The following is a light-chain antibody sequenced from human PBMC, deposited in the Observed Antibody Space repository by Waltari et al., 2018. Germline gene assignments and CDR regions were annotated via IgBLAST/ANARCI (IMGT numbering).Light chain of an antibody. Sequence: DIVMTQSPDSLLVSLGERATISCNSSQSILYTSNDKNYLAWYQQKAGQPPRLLVHCASIRESGVPDRFRCSGSGTDFTLTISNLQPEDVAFYWCQQYFNSPIAFGQGTRLEIK. CDR2: CAS. J-gene: IGKJ5*01. CDR1: QSILYTSNDKNY. V-gene: IGKV4-1*01. CDR3: QQYFNSPIA.